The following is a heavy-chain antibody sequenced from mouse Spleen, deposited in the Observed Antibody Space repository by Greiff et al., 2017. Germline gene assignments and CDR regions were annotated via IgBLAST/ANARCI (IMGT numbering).Heavy chain of an antibody. D-gene: IGHD1-1*01. CDR1: GFTFSSYY. J-gene: IGHJ1*01. CDR3: ARDRKFITTVRYFDV. Sequence: EVQRVESGGGLVKLGGSLKLSCAASGFTFSSYYMSWVRQTPEKRLEWVATISSGGGSTYYPDSVKGRFTISRDNAKNTLYLQMSSLNSEDTAVYYCARDRKFITTVRYFDVWGAGTTVTVSS. V-gene: IGHV5-12-1*01. CDR2: ISSGGGST.